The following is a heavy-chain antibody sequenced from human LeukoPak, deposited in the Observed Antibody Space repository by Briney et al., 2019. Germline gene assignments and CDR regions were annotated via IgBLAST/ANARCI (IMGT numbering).Heavy chain of an antibody. J-gene: IGHJ4*02. CDR1: GGSISSSSYY. Sequence: SETLSLTCTVSGGSISSSSYYWGWIRQPPGKGLEWIGSIYYSGSTYYNPSLKSRVTISVDTSKNQFSLKLSSVTAAGTAVYYCANSFIAARESYFDYWGQGTLVTVSS. CDR2: IYYSGST. CDR3: ANSFIAARESYFDY. V-gene: IGHV4-39*01. D-gene: IGHD6-6*01.